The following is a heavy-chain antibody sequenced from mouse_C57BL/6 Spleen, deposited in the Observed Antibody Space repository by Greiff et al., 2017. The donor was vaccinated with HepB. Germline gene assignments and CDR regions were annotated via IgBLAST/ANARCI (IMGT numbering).Heavy chain of an antibody. J-gene: IGHJ3*01. V-gene: IGHV1-26*01. CDR2: INPNNGGT. D-gene: IGHD2-4*01. CDR3: ARFGRKDDYVFAY. CDR1: GYTFTDYY. Sequence: EVQLQQSGPELVKPGASVKISCKASGYTFTDYYMNWVKQSHGKSLEWIGDINPNNGGTSYNQTFKGKATLTVDKSSSTASMELRSLTSEDSAVYYWARFGRKDDYVFAYWGQGTLVTVSA.